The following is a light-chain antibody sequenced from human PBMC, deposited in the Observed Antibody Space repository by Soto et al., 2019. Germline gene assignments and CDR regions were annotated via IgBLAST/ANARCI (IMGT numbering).Light chain of an antibody. CDR3: QQYNSSGT. V-gene: IGKV3D-15*01. CDR2: GAS. CDR1: QSVSSC. Sequence: EIVMTQSPATLSASPGERATLSCRASQSVSSCLAWYQQKPGQAPRLLIYGASNRATGIPARFSGSGSGTDFTLTISSLEPEDFAAYYCQQYNSSGTCGQGTKGAIK. J-gene: IGKJ1*01.